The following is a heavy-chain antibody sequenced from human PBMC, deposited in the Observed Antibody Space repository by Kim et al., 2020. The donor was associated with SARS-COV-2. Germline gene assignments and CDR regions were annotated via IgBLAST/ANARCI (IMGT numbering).Heavy chain of an antibody. Sequence: YYADSVKGRFTISRDNSKNTLYLQMNSLRAEDTAVYYCAKYYVWGSYTETWGQGTLVTVSS. J-gene: IGHJ4*02. CDR3: AKYYVWGSYTET. D-gene: IGHD3-16*01. V-gene: IGHV3-23*01.